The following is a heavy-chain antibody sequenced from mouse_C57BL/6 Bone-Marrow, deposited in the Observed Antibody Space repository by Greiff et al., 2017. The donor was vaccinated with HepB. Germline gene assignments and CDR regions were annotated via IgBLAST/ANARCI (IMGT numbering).Heavy chain of an antibody. D-gene: IGHD1-1*01. V-gene: IGHV1-61*01. J-gene: IGHJ2*01. CDR1: GYTFTSYW. CDR2: IYPSDSET. Sequence: VQLQQPGAELVRPGSSVKLSCKASGYTFTSYWMDWVRQRPGQGLEWIGNIYPSDSETHYNQKFKDKATLTVDKYSSTAYMQISSLTSEDSAVYYCARRESTVVDSWGQGTTLTVSS. CDR3: ARRESTVVDS.